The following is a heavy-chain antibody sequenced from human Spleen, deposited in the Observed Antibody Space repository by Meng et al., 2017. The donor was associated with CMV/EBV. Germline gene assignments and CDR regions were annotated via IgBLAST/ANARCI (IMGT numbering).Heavy chain of an antibody. CDR1: RFTCSNYS. J-gene: IGHJ3*02. CDR3: ARDPTGDGGDAFDI. CDR2: ISSNSSYI. D-gene: IGHD7-27*01. Sequence: ASRFTCSNYSVDWVRQAPGKRLEWVSSISSNSSYIYYADSVKDRFTISRNNAKNSLYLQMNSLRAKDTAVYYCARDPTGDGGDAFDIWGQGTMVTVSS. V-gene: IGHV3-21*01.